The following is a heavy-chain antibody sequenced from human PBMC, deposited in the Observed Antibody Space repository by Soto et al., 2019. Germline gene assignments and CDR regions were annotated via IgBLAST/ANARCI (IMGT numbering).Heavy chain of an antibody. CDR1: GFTFGDYA. Sequence: SLRLSCVTSGFTFGDYAMSWFRQAPGKGLEWVGFIRSEPYGGTTEYAASVKDRFAISRDDSKSIAYLQMNSLKASDTAMYYCARYDSSGRSQIVYAFDYWGQGTQVTVSS. D-gene: IGHD3-22*01. J-gene: IGHJ4*02. CDR3: ARYDSSGRSQIVYAFDY. V-gene: IGHV3-49*03. CDR2: IRSEPYGGTT.